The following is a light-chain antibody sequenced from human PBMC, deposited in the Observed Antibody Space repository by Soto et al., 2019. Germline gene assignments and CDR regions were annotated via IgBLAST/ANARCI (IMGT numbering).Light chain of an antibody. V-gene: IGKV1-27*01. Sequence: DIQMTQSPSSLSASVGDRVTITCRASQDIYNYLAWYQQKPGKVPSLLIYAASTLQSGVPSRFSGSGSGTDFSLSISSLQPEDGATYYCQKYNGAPRAFGQGTKVEI. J-gene: IGKJ1*01. CDR1: QDIYNY. CDR2: AAS. CDR3: QKYNGAPRA.